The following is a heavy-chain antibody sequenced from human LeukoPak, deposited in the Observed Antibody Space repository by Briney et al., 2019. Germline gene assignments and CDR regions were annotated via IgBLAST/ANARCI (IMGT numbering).Heavy chain of an antibody. Sequence: GGSLRLSCAASGFTLSSYEMSWVRQAPGKGLEWVSYISSSGSTEKYADSVKGRFTISRDNAKNSLYLQMYSLRAEDTAVYYCARGEQLNYFVYWGQGTLVTVSS. J-gene: IGHJ4*02. V-gene: IGHV3-48*03. CDR2: ISSSGSTE. D-gene: IGHD1-26*01. CDR3: ARGEQLNYFVY. CDR1: GFTLSSYE.